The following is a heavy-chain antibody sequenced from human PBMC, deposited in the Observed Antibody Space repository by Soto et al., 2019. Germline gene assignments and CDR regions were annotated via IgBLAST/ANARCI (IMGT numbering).Heavy chain of an antibody. CDR1: GFTFSNYN. CDR2: ISTTSSII. D-gene: IGHD6-19*01. Sequence: GSLRLSCAASGFTFSNYNMNWVRQAPGKGLEWLSYISTTSSIITYADSVKGRFTNSRDNARNSLYLQMNSLPAEDTALYYCAADPLPMTDSSGWYADFDHWGQGTLVTVSS. CDR3: AADPLPMTDSSGWYADFDH. V-gene: IGHV3-48*01. J-gene: IGHJ4*02.